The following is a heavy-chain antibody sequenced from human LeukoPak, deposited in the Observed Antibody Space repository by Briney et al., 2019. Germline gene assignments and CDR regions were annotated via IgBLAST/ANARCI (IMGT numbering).Heavy chain of an antibody. J-gene: IGHJ1*01. V-gene: IGHV3-48*03. CDR3: ARAGSDWYGERHFQH. CDR2: ISSSGSNI. CDR1: GFTFSSYE. Sequence: PGGSLRLSCAASGFTFSSYEMNWVRQAPGKGLEWVSYISSSGSNIYYADSVKGRFTISRDNAKNSLYLQMNSLRAEDTAVYYCARAGSDWYGERHFQHWGQGTLVTVSS. D-gene: IGHD6-19*01.